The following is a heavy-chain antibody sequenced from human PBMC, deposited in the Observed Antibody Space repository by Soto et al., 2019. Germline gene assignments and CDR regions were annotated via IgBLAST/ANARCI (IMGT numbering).Heavy chain of an antibody. D-gene: IGHD2-2*01. Sequence: GGSLRLSCAASGFTFSSYSMNWLRQAPGRGLEWVSFSSSTGSTIYYADSVKGRFTMSRDNARNSLYLQMNSLRDEDTAVYYCTRDVRYVDTWGQGTLVTVSS. CDR3: TRDVRYVDT. J-gene: IGHJ5*02. CDR1: GFTFSSYS. V-gene: IGHV3-48*02. CDR2: SSSTGSTI.